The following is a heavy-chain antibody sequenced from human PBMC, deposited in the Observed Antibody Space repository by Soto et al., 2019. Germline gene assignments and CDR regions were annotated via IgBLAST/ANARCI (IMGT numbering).Heavy chain of an antibody. CDR1: GFTFSSYG. V-gene: IGHV3-33*01. CDR3: ARGEVSGWEGMDV. Sequence: QVQLVESGGGVVQPGRSLRLSCAASGFTFSSYGMHWVRQAPGKGLEWVAVIWYDGSNKYYADSVKGRFTISRDNSKNTLYLQMNSLRAEDTAVYYCARGEVSGWEGMDVWGQGTTVTVSS. CDR2: IWYDGSNK. D-gene: IGHD6-19*01. J-gene: IGHJ6*02.